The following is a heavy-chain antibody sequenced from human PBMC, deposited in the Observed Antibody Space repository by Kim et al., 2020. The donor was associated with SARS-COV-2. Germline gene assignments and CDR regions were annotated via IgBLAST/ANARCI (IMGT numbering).Heavy chain of an antibody. CDR3: ARDQDGEGYNYDAFYI. CDR2: IIPIFGTA. J-gene: IGHJ3*02. D-gene: IGHD5-12*01. Sequence: SVKVSCKASGGTFSSYAISWVRQAPGQGLEWMGGIIPIFGTANYAQKFQGRVTITADESTSTAYMELSSLRSEDTAVYYCARDQDGEGYNYDAFYIWGQGTMVTVSS. V-gene: IGHV1-69*13. CDR1: GGTFSSYA.